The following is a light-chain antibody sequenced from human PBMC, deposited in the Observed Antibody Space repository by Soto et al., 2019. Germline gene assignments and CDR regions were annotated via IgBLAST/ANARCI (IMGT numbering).Light chain of an antibody. CDR1: QSISSW. V-gene: IGKV1-5*03. CDR3: QQYNSYSWT. CDR2: TAS. J-gene: IGKJ1*01. Sequence: DIQMTQSPSTLSASVGDRVTITCRASQSISSWLAWYQQKPGKAPKLLIYTASSLESGVPSRFSGSGSGTVFTLTISSLQPDEFATYYCQQYNSYSWTFGQGTKVEIK.